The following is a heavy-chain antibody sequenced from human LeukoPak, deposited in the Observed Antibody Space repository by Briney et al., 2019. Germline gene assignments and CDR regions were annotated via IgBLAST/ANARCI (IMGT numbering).Heavy chain of an antibody. J-gene: IGHJ3*02. V-gene: IGHV3-23*01. CDR2: ISGSGGST. Sequence: GGSLRLSCVASGFTFSSYVMSWVRQAPGKGLVWVSGISGSGGSTYYADSVKGRFTIPRDNSKNTLYVQMNSLRAEDTAVYYCALGLRYCSSTSCYPYAFDIWGQGTMVTVSS. D-gene: IGHD2-2*01. CDR3: ALGLRYCSSTSCYPYAFDI. CDR1: GFTFSSYV.